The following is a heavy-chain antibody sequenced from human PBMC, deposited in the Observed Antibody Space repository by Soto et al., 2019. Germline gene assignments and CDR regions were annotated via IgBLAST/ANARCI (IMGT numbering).Heavy chain of an antibody. CDR1: GYSFTSYW. CDR3: ARQSRFYYGMDV. CDR2: IDPSDSYT. Sequence: GESLKISCKGSGYSFTSYWISWVRQMPGKGLEWMGRIDPSDSYTNYSPSFQGHVTISADRSISTAYVQWSSLKASDTAMYYCARQSRFYYGMDVWGQGTTVTVSS. V-gene: IGHV5-10-1*01. J-gene: IGHJ6*02.